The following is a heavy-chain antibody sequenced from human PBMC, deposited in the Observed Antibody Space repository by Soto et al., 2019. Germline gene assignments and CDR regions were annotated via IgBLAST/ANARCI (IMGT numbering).Heavy chain of an antibody. D-gene: IGHD3-22*01. CDR3: TRHDSSGYPDY. CDR2: IYYSGST. V-gene: IGHV4-59*01. CDR1: GGFITSYY. J-gene: IGHJ4*02. Sequence: TSETLSLTCTVSGGFITSYYWSWIRQPPGKGLEYIGYIYYSGSTYYNPSLKSRVTISVDTSKNQFSLNLSSVTAADTAVYYCTRHDSSGYPDYWGQGTLVTVSS.